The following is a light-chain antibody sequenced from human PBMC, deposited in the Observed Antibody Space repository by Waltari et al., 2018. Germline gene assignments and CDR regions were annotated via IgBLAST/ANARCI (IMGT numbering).Light chain of an antibody. CDR3: LQYNSHPWT. V-gene: IGKV1-17*01. Sequence: DIQMPQSPSSLSASAGDTVTITCRASQGFSTYLNWYQQKPGKPPKRLIYETSNLESGVPSRFSGSGSGTDFTLTISSLQPEDFATYYCLQYNSHPWTFGQGTKLEIK. CDR2: ETS. CDR1: QGFSTY. J-gene: IGKJ1*01.